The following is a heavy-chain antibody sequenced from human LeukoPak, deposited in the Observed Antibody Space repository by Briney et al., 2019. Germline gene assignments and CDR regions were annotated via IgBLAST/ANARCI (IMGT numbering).Heavy chain of an antibody. CDR1: GFIFSSYS. CDR3: ARDRSSSGYYPFDY. J-gene: IGHJ4*02. Sequence: GGSLRLSCAASGFIFSSYSMNWVRQAPGKGLEWVSYISTTGSTIYYADSVKGRFTISRDNAKNSLYLQMNSLRDEDTAVYYCARDRSSSGYYPFDYWGQGTLVTVSS. D-gene: IGHD3-22*01. V-gene: IGHV3-48*02. CDR2: ISTTGSTI.